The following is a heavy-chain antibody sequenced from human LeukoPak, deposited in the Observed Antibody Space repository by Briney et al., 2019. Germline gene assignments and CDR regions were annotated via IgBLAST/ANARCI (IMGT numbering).Heavy chain of an antibody. V-gene: IGHV3-15*01. J-gene: IGHJ4*02. CDR1: GFTFTNAW. D-gene: IGHD6-19*01. Sequence: GGSLRLSCEVSGFTFTNAWMSWVRQAPGKGLEWVGRVKSKTDGGTTDYGAPVKGRFTISRDDSKNTLYLQMNNLKSEDTAVYYCTTERRESGGWYNWCFDYWGQGTLVTVSS. CDR3: TTERRESGGWYNWCFDY. CDR2: VKSKTDGGTT.